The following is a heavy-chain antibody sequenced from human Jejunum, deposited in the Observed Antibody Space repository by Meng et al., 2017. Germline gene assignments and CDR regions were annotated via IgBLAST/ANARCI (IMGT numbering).Heavy chain of an antibody. V-gene: IGHV3-23*01. J-gene: IGHJ6*02. Sequence: GGSLRLSCAASGFTFSSFAMSWVRQAPGRGLEWVAGISNSGGTTYYVDSVKGRFTISRDNSKNTLFLQMNSLRPEDTAVYYCAGCWPPASYSYGMDVWGQGTTVTVSS. CDR3: AGCWPPASYSYGMDV. CDR2: ISNSGGTT. CDR1: GFTFSSFA. D-gene: IGHD2-8*01.